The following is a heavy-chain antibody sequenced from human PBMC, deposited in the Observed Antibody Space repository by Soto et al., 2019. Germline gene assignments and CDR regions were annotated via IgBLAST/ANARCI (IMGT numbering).Heavy chain of an antibody. Sequence: QVHLVQSGAEVKKPGASVKVSCKGSGYTFTSYGITWVRQAPGQGLEWMGWISAHNGNTNYAQKLQGRVTVTRDTSTSTAYIEVRSLRSDATAVYYCARGRYGDYWGQGVVVTVSS. D-gene: IGHD1-1*01. J-gene: IGHJ4*02. V-gene: IGHV1-18*01. CDR3: ARGRYGDY. CDR1: GYTFTSYG. CDR2: ISAHNGNT.